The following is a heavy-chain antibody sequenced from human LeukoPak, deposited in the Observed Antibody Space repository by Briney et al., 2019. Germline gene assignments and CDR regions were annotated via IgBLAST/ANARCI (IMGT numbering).Heavy chain of an antibody. CDR2: INPSGGYT. J-gene: IGHJ2*01. D-gene: IGHD2-15*01. Sequence: ASVKVSRKASGYTFTSYHMHWVRQAPGQGLEWMGIINPSGGYTSYAQKFQGRVTMTRDTSTSTVYMELSSLRSEDTAVYYCAVPGGNWYFDLWGRGTLVTVSS. CDR3: AVPGGNWYFDL. CDR1: GYTFTSYH. V-gene: IGHV1-46*01.